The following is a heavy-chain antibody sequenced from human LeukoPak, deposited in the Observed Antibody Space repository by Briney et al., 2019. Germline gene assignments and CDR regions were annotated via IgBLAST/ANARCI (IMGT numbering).Heavy chain of an antibody. D-gene: IGHD2-8*02. J-gene: IGHJ4*02. CDR3: ATYRQVLLPFES. CDR1: GFTFSSYW. Sequence: PAGGSLRLSCAASGFTFSSYWMHWVRQPPGKGLEWVSSIFPSGGEIHYADSVRGRFTISRDNSKSTLSLQMNSLRAEDTAIYYCATYRQVLLPFESWGQGTLVTVSS. V-gene: IGHV3-23*01. CDR2: IFPSGGEI.